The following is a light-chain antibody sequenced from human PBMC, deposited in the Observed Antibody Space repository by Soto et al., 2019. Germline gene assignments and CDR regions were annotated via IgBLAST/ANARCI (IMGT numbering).Light chain of an antibody. CDR2: DAS. Sequence: EIVMTQSPATLSVSPGERATLSCRASQSVSTNLAWYQQKPGQAPTLPIYDASLRATGFSARFSGSGSGTEFTLTISSLQSEDFAVYYCQQYNKWPLTFGGGTEVEIK. CDR1: QSVSTN. V-gene: IGKV3-15*01. CDR3: QQYNKWPLT. J-gene: IGKJ4*01.